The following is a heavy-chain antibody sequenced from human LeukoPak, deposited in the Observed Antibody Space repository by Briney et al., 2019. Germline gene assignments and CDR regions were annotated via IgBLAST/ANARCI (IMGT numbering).Heavy chain of an antibody. CDR3: AKVTVRWSRD. CDR2: IYYSGST. J-gene: IGHJ4*02. CDR1: GGSISSYY. V-gene: IGHV4-59*01. D-gene: IGHD3-3*01. Sequence: SETLSLTCTVSGGSISSYYWSWIRQPPGKGLEWIGYIYYSGSTNYNPSLKSRVTISVDTSKNQFSLKLSSVTAADTAVYYCAKVTVRWSRDWGQGTLVTVSS.